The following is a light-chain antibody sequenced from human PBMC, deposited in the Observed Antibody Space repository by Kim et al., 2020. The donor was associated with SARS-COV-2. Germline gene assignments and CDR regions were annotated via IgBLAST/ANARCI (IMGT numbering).Light chain of an antibody. CDR1: QSITGS. J-gene: IGKJ4*01. Sequence: AFVGDGVTITCRASQSITGSLAWYQQQAGKAPKVLIYKASSLKSGVPSRFSGSGSGTEFPLTISSLQPDDFATYYCQQYKNYPLTFGGGTKVDIK. CDR3: QQYKNYPLT. CDR2: KAS. V-gene: IGKV1-5*03.